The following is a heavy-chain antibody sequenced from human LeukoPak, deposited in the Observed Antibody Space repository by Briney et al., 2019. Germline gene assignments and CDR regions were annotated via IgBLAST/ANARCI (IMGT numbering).Heavy chain of an antibody. CDR1: GITVSSYY. Sequence: GGSLRLSFAVSGITVSSYYMTWVRQAPGKGLELVSIIYNSADTYYAHSVKDRFTISRDNSKNTLYLQMNTLRAEDTAVYYCARDLVSIDSGDYWGQGTLVTVYS. CDR3: ARDLVSIDSGDY. V-gene: IGHV3-66*01. CDR2: IYNSADT. J-gene: IGHJ4*02. D-gene: IGHD5/OR15-5a*01.